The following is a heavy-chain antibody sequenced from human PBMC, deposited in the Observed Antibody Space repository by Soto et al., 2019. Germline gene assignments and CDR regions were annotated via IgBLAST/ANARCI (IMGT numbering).Heavy chain of an antibody. D-gene: IGHD1-26*01. CDR3: AKDLIGGATRAVAADAFDI. J-gene: IGHJ3*02. Sequence: GGSLRLSCSASRLTFSTYAMHWVRQAPGKGLEYVSAISRNGGSTFYADSVKGRFTISRDNSKNTLYLQMRSLRAEDTAMYYFAKDLIGGATRAVAADAFDIWGQGTMVTVSS. CDR2: ISRNGGST. V-gene: IGHV3-64D*08. CDR1: RLTFSTYA.